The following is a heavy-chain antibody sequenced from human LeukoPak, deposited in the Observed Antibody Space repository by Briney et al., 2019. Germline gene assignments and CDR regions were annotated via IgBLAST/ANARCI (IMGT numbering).Heavy chain of an antibody. V-gene: IGHV4-39*07. CDR2: IYYSGST. CDR3: ARRAPYYGSGSYYNLVAGNAFDI. D-gene: IGHD3-10*01. J-gene: IGHJ3*02. CDR1: GGSISSTSYY. Sequence: SETLSLTCTVSGGSISSTSYYWDWIRQPPGKGLEWIGSIYYSGSTYYNPSLKSRVTMSVDTSKNQFSLKLSSVTAADTAAYYCARRAPYYGSGSYYNLVAGNAFDIWGQGTMVTVSS.